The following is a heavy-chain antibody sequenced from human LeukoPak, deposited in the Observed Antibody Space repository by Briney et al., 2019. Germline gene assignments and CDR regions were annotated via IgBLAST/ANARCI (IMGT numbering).Heavy chain of an antibody. CDR1: GVSISSNTYY. D-gene: IGHD6-13*01. CDR3: ARHVGAAAGRLDY. CDR2: IYYSGST. V-gene: IGHV4-39*01. J-gene: IGHJ4*02. Sequence: PSETLSLTCTVSGVSISSNTYYWGWIRQPPGKGLEWIGSIYYSGSTYYNPSLKSRVTISVDTSKNQFSLKVSSVTAADTAVYYCARHVGAAAGRLDYWGQGTLVTVSS.